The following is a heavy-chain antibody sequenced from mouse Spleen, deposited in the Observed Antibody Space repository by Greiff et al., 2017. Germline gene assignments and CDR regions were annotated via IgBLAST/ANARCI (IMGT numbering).Heavy chain of an antibody. D-gene: IGHD2-12*01. Sequence: VQLQQSGAELAKPGASVKMSCKASGYTFTSYWMHWVKQRPGQGLEWIGYINPSTGYTHYNQKFKDKATLTVDKSSSTAYMQLSSLTSEDSAVYYCARGSYYSYDEGAWFAYWGQGTLVTVSA. CDR3: ARGSYYSYDEGAWFAY. CDR1: GYTFTSYW. CDR2: INPSTGYT. V-gene: IGHV1-7*01. J-gene: IGHJ3*01.